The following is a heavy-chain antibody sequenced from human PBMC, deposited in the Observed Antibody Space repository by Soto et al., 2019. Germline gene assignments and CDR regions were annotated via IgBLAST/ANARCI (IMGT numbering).Heavy chain of an antibody. V-gene: IGHV1-69*01. J-gene: IGHJ6*02. Sequence: QVQVVQSGAEVQKPGYSVKVSCKVSGGIFTKNAISWVRHAPGQGLPCLGGAIPLFDTPDYAQIFRGRLRISADGATTAAYLGLMGLTSADTAVYLSATGGHYVGYNFYLGMCVSAQGTTVTGS. CDR3: ATGGHYVGYNFYLGMCV. D-gene: IGHD3-10*02. CDR2: AIPLFDTP. CDR1: GGIFTKNA.